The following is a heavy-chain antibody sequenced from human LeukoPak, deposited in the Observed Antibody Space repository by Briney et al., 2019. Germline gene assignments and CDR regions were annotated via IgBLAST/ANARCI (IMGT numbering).Heavy chain of an antibody. CDR2: IRYDGSNK. Sequence: GGSLRLSCAASGFTFSSYGMHWVRQAPGKGLEWVAFIRYDGSNKYNADSVKGRFTISRDNSKNTLYLEMNSLRAEDTAVYYCARSPGPTELLLHYWGQGTLVTVSS. D-gene: IGHD1-26*01. CDR1: GFTFSSYG. J-gene: IGHJ4*02. CDR3: ARSPGPTELLLHY. V-gene: IGHV3-30*02.